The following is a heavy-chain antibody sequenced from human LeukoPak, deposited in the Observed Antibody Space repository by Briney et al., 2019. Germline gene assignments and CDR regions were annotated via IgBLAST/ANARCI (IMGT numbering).Heavy chain of an antibody. D-gene: IGHD2-2*01. Sequence: SETLSLTCTVSCGSISCYYWNWMRQPAGKGLEWIGHIHTSGGTNYNPSLKSRVTMSVDTSKNQFSLKLSSVTAADTAVYYCARDPQASTWFDPWGQGTLVTVSS. CDR1: CGSISCYY. CDR3: ARDPQASTWFDP. J-gene: IGHJ5*02. CDR2: IHTSGGT. V-gene: IGHV4-4*07.